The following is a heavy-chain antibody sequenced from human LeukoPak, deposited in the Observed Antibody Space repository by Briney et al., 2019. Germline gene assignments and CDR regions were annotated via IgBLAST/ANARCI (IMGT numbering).Heavy chain of an antibody. D-gene: IGHD3-3*01. V-gene: IGHV3-21*01. Sequence: GGSLRLSCAASGFTFSSYSMNWVRQAPGKGLEWVSSISSSSSSYIYYADSVKGRFTISRDNAKNSLYLQMNSLRAEDTAVYYCARDGRITIFGVKFDPSGQGTLVTVPS. CDR1: GFTFSSYS. CDR2: ISSSSSSYI. CDR3: ARDGRITIFGVKFDP. J-gene: IGHJ5*02.